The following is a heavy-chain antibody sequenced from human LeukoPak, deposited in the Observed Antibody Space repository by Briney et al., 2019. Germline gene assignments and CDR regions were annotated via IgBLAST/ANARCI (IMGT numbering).Heavy chain of an antibody. V-gene: IGHV6-1*01. J-gene: IGHJ4*02. Sequence: SQTLSLTCALSGDSLSTDSAAWNCIRHSPSRRLESLGRTYYRSQWFIDYAVSVKTRITIKSDTSRNQFSLELNSVTPEDTGVYYCARGSGYYDTGSFSFVDNWGQGTLVTVSS. CDR3: ARGSGYYDTGSFSFVDN. CDR2: TYYRSQWFI. CDR1: GDSLSTDSAA. D-gene: IGHD3-22*01.